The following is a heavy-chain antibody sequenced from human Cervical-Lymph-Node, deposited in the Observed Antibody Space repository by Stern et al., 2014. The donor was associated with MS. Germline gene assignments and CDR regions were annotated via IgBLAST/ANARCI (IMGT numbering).Heavy chain of an antibody. D-gene: IGHD4-23*01. CDR1: GASFSTNA. CDR3: TREHHGGNFAS. Sequence: VQLGQSGAEVKKPGSSVKVSCKVSGASFSTNAISWVRQAPGQGLEWMGAIVSIFDKANYAQRFRGRVTITADESTSTAYLDLSSLRSGDTAVYFCTREHHGGNFASWGQGTLVTVSS. CDR2: IVSIFDKA. V-gene: IGHV1-69*01. J-gene: IGHJ4*02.